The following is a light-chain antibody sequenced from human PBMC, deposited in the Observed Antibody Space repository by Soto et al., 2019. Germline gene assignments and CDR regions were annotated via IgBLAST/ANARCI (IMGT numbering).Light chain of an antibody. CDR3: QRSGPSPPYI. J-gene: IGKJ2*01. Sequence: EVVLTQSPGTLSLSPGERATLSCRASQSLDSTSLAWYQQKPGQSPRLVIYGASRRATGIPDRFSGSGSGTALILTIASLGLEDFEVYYCQRSGPSPPYIFGAGTRLDIK. CDR2: GAS. V-gene: IGKV3-20*01. CDR1: QSLDSTS.